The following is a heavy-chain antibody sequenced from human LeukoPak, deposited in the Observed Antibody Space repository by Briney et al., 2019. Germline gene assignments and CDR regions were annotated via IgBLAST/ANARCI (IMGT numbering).Heavy chain of an antibody. D-gene: IGHD6-19*01. CDR3: AKDGRIAVAGPDFYYYGMDV. CDR1: GFTFSSYA. J-gene: IGHJ6*02. V-gene: IGHV3-23*01. CDR2: ISGSGGST. Sequence: PGGSLRLSCAASGFTFSSYAMSWVRQAPGKGLEWVSAISGSGGSTYYADSVKGRFTISRDNSENTLYLQMNSLRAEDTAVYYCAKDGRIAVAGPDFYYYGMDVWGQGTTVTVSS.